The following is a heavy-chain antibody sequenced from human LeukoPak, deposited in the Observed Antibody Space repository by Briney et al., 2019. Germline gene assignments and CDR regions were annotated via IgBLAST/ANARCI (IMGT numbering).Heavy chain of an antibody. CDR2: INHSGST. Sequence: SETLSLTCAVYGGSFSGYYWSWIRQPPGKGLEWIGEINHSGSTNYNPSLKSRVTISVDTSKNQFSLKLSSVTAADTAVYYCARRGRGTSYYYYYYMDVWGKGTTVTVSS. D-gene: IGHD1-26*01. CDR1: GGSFSGYY. CDR3: ARRGRGTSYYYYYYMDV. J-gene: IGHJ6*03. V-gene: IGHV4-34*01.